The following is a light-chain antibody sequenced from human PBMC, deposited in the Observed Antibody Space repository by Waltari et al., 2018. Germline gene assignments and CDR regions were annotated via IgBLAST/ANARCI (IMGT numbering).Light chain of an antibody. Sequence: VLTQSPGTLSLSPGERATLSCRASQSLTKRYLAWYQQKPGQAPRLLIYGASSRAAGIPDRFNGSGSGTDFTLTISRLEPEDFAVYYCQQYGSSVLYTFGQGTKLEIK. J-gene: IGKJ2*01. CDR1: QSLTKRY. CDR3: QQYGSSVLYT. V-gene: IGKV3-20*01. CDR2: GAS.